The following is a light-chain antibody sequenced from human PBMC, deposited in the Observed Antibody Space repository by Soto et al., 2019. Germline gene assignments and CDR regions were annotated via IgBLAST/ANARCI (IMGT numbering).Light chain of an antibody. CDR1: QSVSSSY. Sequence: EIVLMQSPGTLSLSPGERATLSCRASQSVSSSYLAWYQQKPGQAPRLLIYGASSRATGIPDRFSGSGSGTDFTLTISRLEPEDFAVYYCQQYGNSPRFTFGQGTKLEIK. CDR3: QQYGNSPRFT. CDR2: GAS. V-gene: IGKV3-20*01. J-gene: IGKJ2*01.